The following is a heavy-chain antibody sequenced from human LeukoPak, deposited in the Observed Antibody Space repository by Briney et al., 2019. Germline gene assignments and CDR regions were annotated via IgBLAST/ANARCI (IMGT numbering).Heavy chain of an antibody. D-gene: IGHD2-21*02. CDR1: GFTFSDYY. Sequence: GGSLRLSCAASGFTFSDYYMSWIRQAPGKGLEWVSYISSSGSTIYYADSVKGRFTISRDNAKNTLYLQMNSLRAEDTAVYYCGSSTVHYYNYGMDVWGQGATVTVSS. CDR3: GSSTVHYYNYGMDV. V-gene: IGHV3-11*01. CDR2: ISSSGSTI. J-gene: IGHJ6*02.